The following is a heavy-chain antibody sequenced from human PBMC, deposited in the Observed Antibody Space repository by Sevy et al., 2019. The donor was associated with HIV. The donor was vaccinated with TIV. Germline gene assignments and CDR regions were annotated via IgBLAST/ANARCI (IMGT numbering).Heavy chain of an antibody. J-gene: IGHJ4*02. Sequence: ASVKVSCKVSGYTLTQLSMHWVRQAPGKGLEWMGSFDPEDGETLYAQNFQGRVTMTEDTSTDTAYMTLSSLRSEDTAIYYCATTKDYYDSSGSPFDYWGQGTLVTVSS. D-gene: IGHD3-22*01. CDR2: FDPEDGET. CDR1: GYTLTQLS. V-gene: IGHV1-24*01. CDR3: ATTKDYYDSSGSPFDY.